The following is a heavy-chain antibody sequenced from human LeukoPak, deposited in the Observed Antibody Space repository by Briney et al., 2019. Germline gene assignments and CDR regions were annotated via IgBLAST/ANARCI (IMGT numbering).Heavy chain of an antibody. V-gene: IGHV4-59*12. CDR3: ARDRYYEPLDY. D-gene: IGHD3-22*01. J-gene: IGHJ4*02. Sequence: SETLSLTCTVSGDSISSYYWSWIRQPPGKGLEWIGYIYYSGSTNYNPSLKSRVTISIDTSKNQFSLKLRSVTAADTAVYYCARDRYYEPLDYWGQGTLVTVST. CDR1: GDSISSYY. CDR2: IYYSGST.